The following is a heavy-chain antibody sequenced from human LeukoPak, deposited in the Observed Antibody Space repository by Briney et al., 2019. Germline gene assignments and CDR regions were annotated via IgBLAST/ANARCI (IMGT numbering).Heavy chain of an antibody. CDR1: GFTFSNAW. D-gene: IGHD3-10*01. Sequence: GGSLRLSRAASGFTFSNAWMSWVRQAPGKGLEWVGRIKSKTDGGTTDYAAPVKGRFTISRDDSKNTLYLQMNSLKTEDTAVYYCTTVYYGSGSYYNRFDYWGQGTLVTVSS. V-gene: IGHV3-15*01. CDR3: TTVYYGSGSYYNRFDY. CDR2: IKSKTDGGTT. J-gene: IGHJ4*02.